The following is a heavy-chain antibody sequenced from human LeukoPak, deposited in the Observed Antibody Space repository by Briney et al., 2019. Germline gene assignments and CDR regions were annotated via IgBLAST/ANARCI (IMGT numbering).Heavy chain of an antibody. CDR2: ISSSDVNT. CDR1: GFTFNNYA. V-gene: IGHV3-23*01. D-gene: IGHD5-24*01. Sequence: GGSLRLSCAASGFTFNNYAMNWVRQAPGKGLEWISSISSSDVNTYYADSVKGRFTISRDNSKNTLYLQMNSLRAEDTAVYYCARDSMATKISGAFDIWGQGTMVTVSS. CDR3: ARDSMATKISGAFDI. J-gene: IGHJ3*02.